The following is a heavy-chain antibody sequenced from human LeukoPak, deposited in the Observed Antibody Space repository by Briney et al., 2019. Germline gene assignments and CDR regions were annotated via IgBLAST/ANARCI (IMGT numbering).Heavy chain of an antibody. CDR1: GFTSSIYW. J-gene: IGHJ6*03. CDR2: INIDGSST. Sequence: GGSLRLSCAASGFTSSIYWTHWVPQAPGKGLVWVSRINIDGSSTSYADSVRGRFTISRDNAKNTLYLHRNSLRAEDTAVYYCARHSSYYYYYYYMDVWGKGTTVTVSS. CDR3: ARHSSYYYYYYYMDV. V-gene: IGHV3-74*01.